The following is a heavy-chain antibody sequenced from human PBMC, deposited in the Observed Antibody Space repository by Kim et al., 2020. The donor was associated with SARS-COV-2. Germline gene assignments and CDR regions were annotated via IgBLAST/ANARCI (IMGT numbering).Heavy chain of an antibody. CDR2: ISYDGKNK. J-gene: IGHJ4*02. D-gene: IGHD3-3*01. CDR1: GYMFSNWG. Sequence: GGSLRLSCETSGYMFSNWGMHWVRQAPGRGLEWLAVISYDGKNKYYADSVRGRFTISRDNSKNTLYLQMDRLRAEGTAVYYCAKDRRSGYSDYWGQGTLVTVSS. V-gene: IGHV3-30*18. CDR3: AKDRRSGYSDY.